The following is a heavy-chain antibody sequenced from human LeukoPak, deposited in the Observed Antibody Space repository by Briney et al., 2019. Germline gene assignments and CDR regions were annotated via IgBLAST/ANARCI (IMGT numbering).Heavy chain of an antibody. V-gene: IGHV3-23*01. CDR2: ISGSGGST. D-gene: IGHD2-15*01. J-gene: IGHJ4*02. CDR3: AKERIWNVVVVVAAQNFDY. Sequence: GGSLRLSCAASGFTFSSYAISWVRQAPGKGLEWVSAISGSGGSTYYADSVKGRFTISRDNSKNTLYLQMNNLRAEDTAVYYCAKERIWNVVVVVAAQNFDYWGQGTMVTVSS. CDR1: GFTFSSYA.